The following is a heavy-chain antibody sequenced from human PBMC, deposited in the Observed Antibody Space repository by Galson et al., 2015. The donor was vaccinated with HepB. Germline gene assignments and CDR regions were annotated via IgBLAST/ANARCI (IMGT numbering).Heavy chain of an antibody. J-gene: IGHJ5*02. D-gene: IGHD6-13*01. CDR1: GYSISSGYY. V-gene: IGHV4-38-2*02. CDR2: IYHSGST. CDR3: ARGTYSSSWYWFDP. Sequence: LTCTVSGYSISSGYYWGWIRQPPGKGLEWIGSIYHSGSTYYNPSLKSRVTISVDTSKNQFSLKLSSVTAADTAVYYCARGTYSSSWYWFDPWGQGTLVTVSS.